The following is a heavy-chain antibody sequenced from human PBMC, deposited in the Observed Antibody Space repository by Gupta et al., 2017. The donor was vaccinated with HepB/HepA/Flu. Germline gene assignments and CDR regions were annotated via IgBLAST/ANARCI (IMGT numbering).Heavy chain of an antibody. CDR2: IIPIFGTA. D-gene: IGHD6-6*01. Sequence: QVQLVQSGAEVKKPGSSVKVSCTASGGTFSSYAISWVRQAPGQGLEWMGGIIPIFGTANYAQKFQGRVTITADKSTSTAYMELSSLRSEDTAVYYCARARFIAARPTGYFQHWGQGTLVTVSS. J-gene: IGHJ1*01. V-gene: IGHV1-69*06. CDR3: ARARFIAARPTGYFQH. CDR1: GGTFSSYA.